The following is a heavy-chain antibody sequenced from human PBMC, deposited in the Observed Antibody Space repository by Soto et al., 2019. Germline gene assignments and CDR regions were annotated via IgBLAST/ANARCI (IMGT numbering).Heavy chain of an antibody. D-gene: IGHD2-8*01. CDR3: ARGDSTDCSNGVCSFFYNHDMDV. CDR1: GYIFTDYH. J-gene: IGHJ6*02. CDR2: INPKSGGT. V-gene: IGHV1-2*04. Sequence: ALVKGSFNASGYIFTDYHIHWVRQAPGQGLEWLGRINPKSGGTSTAQKFQGWVTMTTDTSISTASMELTRLTSDDTAIYYCARGDSTDCSNGVCSFFYNHDMDVWGQGTTVNVSS.